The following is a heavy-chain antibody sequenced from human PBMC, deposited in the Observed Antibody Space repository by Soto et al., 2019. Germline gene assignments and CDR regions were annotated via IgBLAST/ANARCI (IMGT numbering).Heavy chain of an antibody. V-gene: IGHV4-39*01. CDR2: IYSSGST. D-gene: IGHD6-19*01. Sequence: QLQLQDSGPGLVKPSETLSLTCSVSGASIRSNTNYWAWIRQPPGKGLEWIGNIYSSGSTYYNSSLTSRLTLSLDTSKTQFPLSLTSVTAADTAVYYCASYSYINGWHLDFGGQGTLVTVSS. CDR3: ASYSYINGWHLDF. CDR1: GASIRSNTNY. J-gene: IGHJ4*02.